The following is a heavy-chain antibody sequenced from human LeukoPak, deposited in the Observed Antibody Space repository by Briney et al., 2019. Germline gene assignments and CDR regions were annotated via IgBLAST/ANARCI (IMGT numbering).Heavy chain of an antibody. CDR1: GLPFSDFS. J-gene: IGHJ4*02. CDR2: TNFDVTTT. V-gene: IGHV3-23*01. CDR3: AKQSYARSLGE. D-gene: IGHD3-10*02. Sequence: RGSLRLSCAPSGLPFSDFSMTWVRQSPRKRVGWVSTTNFDVTTTYYAESVKGRFSISRANFRNAFYLQISSLTLEDTAIYYCAKQSYARSLGEGGPGTLVTVSS.